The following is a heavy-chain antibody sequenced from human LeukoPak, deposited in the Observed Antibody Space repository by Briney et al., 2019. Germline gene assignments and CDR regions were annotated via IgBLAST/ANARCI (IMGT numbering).Heavy chain of an antibody. D-gene: IGHD3-22*01. V-gene: IGHV1-69*13. CDR3: ARRRSYYDSSGYTFDI. CDR2: IIPIFGTK. Sequence: SVMVSCKASGGTFSSYALSWVRQAPGQGLEWMGGIIPIFGTKNYAQTFQGRVTITADESTSTAYMELSSLRSEDTAVYYCARRRSYYDSSGYTFDIWGPRTMVTVSS. J-gene: IGHJ3*02. CDR1: GGTFSSYA.